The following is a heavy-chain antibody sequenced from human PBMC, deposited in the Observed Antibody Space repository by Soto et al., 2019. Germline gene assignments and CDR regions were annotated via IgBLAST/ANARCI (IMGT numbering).Heavy chain of an antibody. CDR1: GASISSYY. J-gene: IGHJ6*02. Sequence: PPETLSLTCTVSGASISSYYWSWIRQPPGKGLEWIGYMYHSGSTNYNPSLKSRVTISIDRSKNQFSLKMSSVTAADTAVYYCASGTIYHSYGMDVWGQGKMVTVSS. CDR2: MYHSGST. V-gene: IGHV4-59*01. CDR3: ASGTIYHSYGMDV. D-gene: IGHD2-2*01.